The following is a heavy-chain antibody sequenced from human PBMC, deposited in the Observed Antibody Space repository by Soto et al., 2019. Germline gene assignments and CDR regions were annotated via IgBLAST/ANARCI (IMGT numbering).Heavy chain of an antibody. D-gene: IGHD3-10*01. CDR2: IYYSGST. CDR1: GGPISIVDYY. J-gene: IGHJ6*02. V-gene: IGHV4-30-4*01. Sequence: RSLTCTVSGGPISIVDYYWSWIRQPPGKGLEWIGYIYYSGSTYYNPSLKSRVTISVDTSKNQFSLKLSSVTAADTAVYYCARERSTMVRGPFCYYGMDVWGQGTTFIVSS. CDR3: ARERSTMVRGPFCYYGMDV.